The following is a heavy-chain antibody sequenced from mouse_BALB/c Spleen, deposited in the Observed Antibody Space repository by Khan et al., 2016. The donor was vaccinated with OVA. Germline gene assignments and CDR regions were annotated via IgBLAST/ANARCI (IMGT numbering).Heavy chain of an antibody. D-gene: IGHD2-3*01. CDR1: GFTFYNYA. J-gene: IGHJ2*01. Sequence: EVELVESGGGLVKPGGSLKLSCAASGFTFYNYAMSWVRQTPEKRLEWVATVSSGGSFTYYPDSVKGRFTISRANAKNTLYLQMNSLRSKDTAIYYCARQGGIYDGPFDYWGQGTTLTVSS. CDR3: ARQGGIYDGPFDY. V-gene: IGHV5-9-3*01. CDR2: VSSGGSFT.